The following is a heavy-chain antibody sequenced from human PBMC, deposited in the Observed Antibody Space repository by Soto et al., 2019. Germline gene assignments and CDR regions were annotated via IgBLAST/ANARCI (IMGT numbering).Heavy chain of an antibody. Sequence: NPGGSLRLSCAASGFSFSRYTMSWVRQAPGKGLEWVSSITTSAYFMYYADSVRGRFTISRDNAKNSLYLQMNSLRAEDTAVYYCARDLGDSRSSSWDYYYGMDVWGQGTTVTVSS. CDR3: ARDLGDSRSSSWDYYYGMDV. CDR2: ITTSAYFM. J-gene: IGHJ6*02. D-gene: IGHD6-6*01. CDR1: GFSFSRYT. V-gene: IGHV3-21*01.